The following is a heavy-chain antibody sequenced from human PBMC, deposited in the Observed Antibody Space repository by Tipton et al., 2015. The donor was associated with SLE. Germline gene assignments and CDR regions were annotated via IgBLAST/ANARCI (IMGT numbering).Heavy chain of an antibody. CDR2: INPNSGGT. V-gene: IGHV1-2*02. J-gene: IGHJ3*02. CDR3: ARDRRAFTVVNEAFDI. Sequence: QLVQSGPEVKKPGASVKVSCKASGYTFTGYYMHWVRQAPGQGLEWMGWINPNSGGTNYPQKFQGRVTMTRDTSISTAYLELRSLKYDDTAVYYCARDRRAFTVVNEAFDIWGQGTMVTVSS. CDR1: GYTFTGYY. D-gene: IGHD4-23*01.